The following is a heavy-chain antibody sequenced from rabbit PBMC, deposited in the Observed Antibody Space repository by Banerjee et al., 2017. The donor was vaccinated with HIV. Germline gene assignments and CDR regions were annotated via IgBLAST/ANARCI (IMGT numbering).Heavy chain of an antibody. J-gene: IGHJ6*01. Sequence: QEQLVESGGGLVQPGGSLKLSCKASGFDFSSYGVSWVRQAPGKGLELIACIVTSTGSTWYASWVNGRFTISRSTSLNTVDLKMTSLTAADTATYFCARELYVSGSAYYRGLWGPGTLVTVS. D-gene: IGHD1-1*01. CDR2: IVTSTGST. V-gene: IGHV1S43*01. CDR3: ARELYVSGSAYYRGL. CDR1: GFDFSSYGV.